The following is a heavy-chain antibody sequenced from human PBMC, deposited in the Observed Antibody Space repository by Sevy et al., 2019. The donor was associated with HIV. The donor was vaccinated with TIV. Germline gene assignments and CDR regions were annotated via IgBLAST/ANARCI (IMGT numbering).Heavy chain of an antibody. V-gene: IGHV3-21*06. CDR1: GFSFDIYT. CDR2: IYSSSTYI. Sequence: GESLKISCAASGFSFDIYTMNWVRQAPGKGLEWVSSIYSSSTYIYYADSVKGRFTISRDNAKNLLYLQMNSLRAEDTAVYYCARASGSKDPYYFDSWGQGILVTVSS. D-gene: IGHD3-10*01. J-gene: IGHJ4*02. CDR3: ARASGSKDPYYFDS.